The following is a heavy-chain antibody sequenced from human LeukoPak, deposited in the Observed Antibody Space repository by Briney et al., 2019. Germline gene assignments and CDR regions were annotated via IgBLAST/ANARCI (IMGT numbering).Heavy chain of an antibody. CDR3: ARQGPIAAAGNDY. CDR2: IYHGDSDT. V-gene: IGHV5-51*01. D-gene: IGHD6-13*01. CDR1: GCIFTSYW. Sequence: GESLKISCQGSGCIFTSYWIGWVRQLAGKDLVWMGIIYHGDSDTSYSPSFQGQVAISADKSISTAYLQWSSLKASDTAMYYCARQGPIAAAGNDYWGQGTLVTVSS. J-gene: IGHJ4*02.